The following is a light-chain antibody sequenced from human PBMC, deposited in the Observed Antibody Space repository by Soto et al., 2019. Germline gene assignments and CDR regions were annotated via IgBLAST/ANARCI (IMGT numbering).Light chain of an antibody. V-gene: IGKV3-20*01. CDR3: QQYGSSRFT. Sequence: EIVLTQSPGTLSWSPGERATLSCMARQSISSSYLAWYQQKPGQAPRLLVYGASSRATGIPDRFSGSGSGTDVTLTISRLEPDDFAVDYCQQYGSSRFTFGPGTKVDIK. CDR1: QSISSSY. CDR2: GAS. J-gene: IGKJ3*01.